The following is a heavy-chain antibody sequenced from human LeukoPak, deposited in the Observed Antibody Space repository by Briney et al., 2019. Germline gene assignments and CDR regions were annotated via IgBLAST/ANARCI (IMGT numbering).Heavy chain of an antibody. CDR1: GFTFSSYG. Sequence: GGSLRLSCAASGFTFSSYGMHWVRQAPGKGLEWVAVIWYDGSNKYYADSVKGRVTISRDNSKNTLYLQMNSLRAEDTAVYYCARVNYYDSSGYPPDYWGQGTLVTVSS. V-gene: IGHV3-33*01. J-gene: IGHJ4*02. CDR2: IWYDGSNK. D-gene: IGHD3-22*01. CDR3: ARVNYYDSSGYPPDY.